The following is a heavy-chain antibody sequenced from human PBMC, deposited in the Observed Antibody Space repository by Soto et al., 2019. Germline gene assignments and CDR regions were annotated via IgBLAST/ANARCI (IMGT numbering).Heavy chain of an antibody. V-gene: IGHV1-69*02. J-gene: IGHJ4*02. CDR2: IIPILGIA. CDR1: GGTFSSYT. Sequence: QVQLVQSGAEVKKPGSSVKVSCKASGGTFSSYTISWVRQAPGQGLEWMGRIIPILGIANYAQKFQGRVKNTAYKSTCTAYMELSSLGSEDTALYDCARGLDYYDSSGSYYFDYWGQGTLVTVSS. CDR3: ARGLDYYDSSGSYYFDY. D-gene: IGHD3-22*01.